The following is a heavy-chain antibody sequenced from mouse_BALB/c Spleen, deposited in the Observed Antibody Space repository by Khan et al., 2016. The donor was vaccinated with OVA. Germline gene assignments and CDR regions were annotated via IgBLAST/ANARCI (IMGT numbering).Heavy chain of an antibody. D-gene: IGHD2-3*01. J-gene: IGHJ3*01. V-gene: IGHV6-6*02. CDR3: SRPGGYCAWFAY. CDR1: GFTFSNFW. CDR2: IRLKSNNYAT. Sequence: EVKLEESGGGLVQPGGSMKLSCVASGFTFSNFWMNWVRQSPEKGLEWVAEIRLKSNNYATHYAESVKGRFTISRDDSKSSVYLQMNNLRAEDTGIYYWSRPGGYCAWFAYWGQGTLVTVSA.